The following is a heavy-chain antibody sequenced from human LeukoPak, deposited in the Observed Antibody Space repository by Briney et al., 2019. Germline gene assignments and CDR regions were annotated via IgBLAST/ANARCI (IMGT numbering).Heavy chain of an antibody. CDR1: GGTFSSYA. CDR2: IIPIFGTA. J-gene: IGHJ5*02. V-gene: IGHV1-69*05. D-gene: IGHD3-22*01. CDR3: ARDNTLVVDP. Sequence: GASVKVSCKGTGGTFSSYAISWVRQAPGQGLEWMGGIIPIFGTANYAQKFQGRVTITTDESTSTAYMELSSLRSEDTAVYCCARDNTLVVDPWGQGTLVTVSS.